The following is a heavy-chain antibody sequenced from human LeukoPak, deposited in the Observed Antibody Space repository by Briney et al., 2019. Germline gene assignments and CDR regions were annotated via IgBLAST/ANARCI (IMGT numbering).Heavy chain of an antibody. Sequence: SETLSLTCAVYGGSFSGCYWSWIRQPPGKGPEWIGEINHSGSTNYNPSLKSRVTISVDTSKNQFSLKLSSVTAADTAVYYCARGVPDYGDYDYWGQGTLVTVSS. V-gene: IGHV4-34*01. D-gene: IGHD4-17*01. CDR2: INHSGST. CDR1: GGSFSGCY. CDR3: ARGVPDYGDYDY. J-gene: IGHJ4*02.